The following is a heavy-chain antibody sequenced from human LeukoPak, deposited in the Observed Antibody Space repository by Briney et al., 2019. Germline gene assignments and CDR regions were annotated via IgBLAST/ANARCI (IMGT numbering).Heavy chain of an antibody. CDR1: GGTFNSYG. D-gene: IGHD6-13*01. CDR3: AREATAAGNMWYFDL. Sequence: GASVKVSCKASGGTFNSYGISWVRQAPGQGLEWMGIINPSGGSTSYAQKFQGRVTMTRDTSTSTVYMELSSLRSEDTAVYYCAREATAAGNMWYFDLWGRGTLVTVSS. V-gene: IGHV1-46*02. J-gene: IGHJ2*01. CDR2: INPSGGST.